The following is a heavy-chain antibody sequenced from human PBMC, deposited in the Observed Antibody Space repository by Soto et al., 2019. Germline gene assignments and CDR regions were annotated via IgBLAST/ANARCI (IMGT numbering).Heavy chain of an antibody. V-gene: IGHV4-31*03. D-gene: IGHD5-18*01. J-gene: IGHJ4*02. CDR2: IYYSGST. Sequence: QVQLQESGPGLVKPSQTLSLTCTVSGGSISSGGYYWSWIRQHPGKGLEWIGYIYYSGSTYYNPFLKSRVTITVDTSKSQFSLKLSSVTAADTAVYYCARAAVTPYFDYWGQGTLVTVSS. CDR1: GGSISSGGYY. CDR3: ARAAVTPYFDY.